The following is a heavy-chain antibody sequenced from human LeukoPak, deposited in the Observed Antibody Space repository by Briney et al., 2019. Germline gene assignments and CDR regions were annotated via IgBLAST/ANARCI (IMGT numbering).Heavy chain of an antibody. Sequence: GGSLRLSCATSDFSFSSRWMHWVRQAPGKGLVWVSRIISDGSSISYADSVKGRFTISRDNAKNTVYLQMNSLRAEDTAEYYCARGHVAGSDRHWDYWGQGALVTVSS. D-gene: IGHD6-19*01. CDR2: IISDGSSI. V-gene: IGHV3-74*01. J-gene: IGHJ4*02. CDR1: DFSFSSRW. CDR3: ARGHVAGSDRHWDY.